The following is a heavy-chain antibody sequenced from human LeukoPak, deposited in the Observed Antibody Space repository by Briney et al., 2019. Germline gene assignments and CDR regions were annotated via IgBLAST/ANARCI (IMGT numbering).Heavy chain of an antibody. D-gene: IGHD2-2*01. V-gene: IGHV3-53*01. J-gene: IGHJ3*02. Sequence: GGSLRLSCAASGSTVSRRYMSWVRQAPGKGLEWVSVIYSGGSTYYADSMKGRFTISRDNSKNTLYLQMNSLTAEDTAVYYCARVGVVPAAIPDGFDIWGQGTMVTVSS. CDR3: ARVGVVPAAIPDGFDI. CDR1: GSTVSRRY. CDR2: IYSGGST.